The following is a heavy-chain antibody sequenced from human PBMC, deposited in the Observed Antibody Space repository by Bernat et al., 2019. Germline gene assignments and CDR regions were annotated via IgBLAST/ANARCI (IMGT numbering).Heavy chain of an antibody. CDR1: GFTFSSFG. D-gene: IGHD3-22*01. CDR3: ASGGQDYDYSGYYYGFGY. Sequence: QVQLVESGGGVVQPGRSLTLSCAASGFTFSSFGMHWVRQAPGKGLEWVAVIWYDGSKKYYADSVKGRFTISRDNSKNTLYLQMNSLRAEDTAVYYCASGGQDYDYSGYYYGFGYWGQGTLVTVSS. J-gene: IGHJ4*02. V-gene: IGHV3-33*01. CDR2: IWYDGSKK.